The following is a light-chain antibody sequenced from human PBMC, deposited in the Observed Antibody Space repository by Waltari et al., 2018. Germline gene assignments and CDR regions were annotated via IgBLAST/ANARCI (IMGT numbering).Light chain of an antibody. V-gene: IGLV2-23*01. J-gene: IGLJ1*01. CDR1: RGDVGGYNY. CDR2: DCS. Sequence: QSALTQPASVSGSPGQSITISCTGTRGDVGGYNYVSWYQQHPGKAPKLMIYDCSKRPSGASNRVSGSKSGNTASLTVSGLQAEDEADYYCCSYAGASTYVFGTGTKVTVL. CDR3: CSYAGASTYV.